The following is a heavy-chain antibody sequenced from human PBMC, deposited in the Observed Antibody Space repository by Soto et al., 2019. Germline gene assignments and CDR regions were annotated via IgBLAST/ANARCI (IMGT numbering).Heavy chain of an antibody. CDR1: GGTFSSYA. Sequence: ASVKVSCKASGGTFSSYAIGWVRQAPGQGLEWMGGIIPIFGTANYAQKFQGRVTITADKSTSTAYMELSSLRSEDTAVYYCARGVDIVATMLLAPYYYYGMDVWGQGTTVTVSS. J-gene: IGHJ6*02. D-gene: IGHD5-12*01. V-gene: IGHV1-69*06. CDR3: ARGVDIVATMLLAPYYYYGMDV. CDR2: IIPIFGTA.